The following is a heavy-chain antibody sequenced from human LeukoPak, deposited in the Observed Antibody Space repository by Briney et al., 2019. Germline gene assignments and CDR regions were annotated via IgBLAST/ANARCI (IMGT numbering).Heavy chain of an antibody. CDR2: IKSKTGGGTR. CDR3: TTGPFDYYGSASYLANGMDV. D-gene: IGHD3-10*01. V-gene: IGHV3-15*01. Sequence: PGGSLRLSCAASGFTFSNAWMSWVRQAPGKGLEWVGRIKSKTGGGTRDYTAPVKGRFTISRDDSKNTLYLQMNSLKTEDTAVYYCTTGPFDYYGSASYLANGMDVWGQGTTVTVSS. CDR1: GFTFSNAW. J-gene: IGHJ6*02.